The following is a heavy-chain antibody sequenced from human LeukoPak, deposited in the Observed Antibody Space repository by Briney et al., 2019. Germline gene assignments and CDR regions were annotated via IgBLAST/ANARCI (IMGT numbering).Heavy chain of an antibody. J-gene: IGHJ3*02. V-gene: IGHV5-51*01. Sequence: GESLKISCKGSGYSFTCYWIGWVRQMPGKGLEWMGIIYPGDSDTRYSPSFQGQVTISADKSISTAYLQWSSLKASDTAMYYCASHTAMVGDAFDIWGQGTMVTVSS. CDR2: IYPGDSDT. CDR1: GYSFTCYW. CDR3: ASHTAMVGDAFDI. D-gene: IGHD5-18*01.